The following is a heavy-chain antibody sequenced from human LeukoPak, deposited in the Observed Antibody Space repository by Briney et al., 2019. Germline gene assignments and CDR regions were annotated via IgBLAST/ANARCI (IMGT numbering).Heavy chain of an antibody. Sequence: SETLSLTCTVSGGSISSYYWSWIRQPPGKGVEWIGYIYYSGSTNYNPSLKSRVTISVDTSKNQFSLKLSSVTAADTAVYYCAIAVTTPFDYWGQGTLVTVSS. J-gene: IGHJ4*02. CDR1: GGSISSYY. CDR2: IYYSGST. CDR3: AIAVTTPFDY. D-gene: IGHD6-19*01. V-gene: IGHV4-59*08.